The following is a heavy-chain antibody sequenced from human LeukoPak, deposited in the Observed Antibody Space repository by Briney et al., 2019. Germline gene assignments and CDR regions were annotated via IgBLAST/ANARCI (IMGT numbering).Heavy chain of an antibody. Sequence: GGSLRLSCAASGFTFSSYWMHWVRQAPGKGLEWVSIIHIGGGTNYADSVRGRFTISRDNSKNTVFLQMNSLRVEDTAVYYCARHRELGDWGQGTLVTVSS. CDR3: ARHRELGD. V-gene: IGHV3-66*04. J-gene: IGHJ4*02. CDR1: GFTFSSYW. CDR2: IHIGGGT. D-gene: IGHD3-16*01.